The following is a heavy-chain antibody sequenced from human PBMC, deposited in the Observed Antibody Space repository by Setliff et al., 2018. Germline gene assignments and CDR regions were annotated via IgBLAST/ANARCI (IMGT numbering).Heavy chain of an antibody. CDR2: INHSGST. J-gene: IGHJ5*02. Sequence: PSETLSLTCAAYGGTFSDYYWTWIRQAPGKGLEWIGEINHSGSTNYNPSLRSRVTTSIDTSKDQFSLKMSSVTAADAAIYYCARGRNVAARLLDTWGQGSRVTVSS. CDR1: GGTFSDYY. V-gene: IGHV4-34*01. CDR3: ARGRNVAARLLDT. D-gene: IGHD6-6*01.